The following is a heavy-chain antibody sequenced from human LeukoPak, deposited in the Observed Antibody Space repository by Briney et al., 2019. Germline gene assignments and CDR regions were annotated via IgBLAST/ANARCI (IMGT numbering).Heavy chain of an antibody. Sequence: ASVKVSCKASGGTFSSYAISWVRQAPGQGLEWMGGIIPISGTANYAQKFQGRVTITTDESTSTAYMELSSLRSEDTAVYYCARGNYSGYYYYSGEDYWGQGTLVTVSS. CDR3: ARGNYSGYYYYSGEDY. V-gene: IGHV1-69*05. J-gene: IGHJ4*02. CDR2: IIPISGTA. D-gene: IGHD3-22*01. CDR1: GGTFSSYA.